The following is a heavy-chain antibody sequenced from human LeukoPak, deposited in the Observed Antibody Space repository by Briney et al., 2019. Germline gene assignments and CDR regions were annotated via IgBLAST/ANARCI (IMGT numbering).Heavy chain of an antibody. CDR3: ARDGDYGTGSYYRGCIDS. Sequence: GASVKVSCKASGYSFTVFYIHWVRQAPGQGLEWMGWIHPRRGDTNYAQKFQGRVTMTRDTSINTAYLDLSSLRSDDTAVYYCARDGDYGTGSYYRGCIDSWGQGTPVTVSP. CDR1: GYSFTVFY. D-gene: IGHD3-10*01. CDR2: IHPRRGDT. V-gene: IGHV1-2*02. J-gene: IGHJ4*02.